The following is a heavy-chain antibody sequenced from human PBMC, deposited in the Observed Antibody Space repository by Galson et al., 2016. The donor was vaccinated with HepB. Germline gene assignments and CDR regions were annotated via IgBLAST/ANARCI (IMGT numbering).Heavy chain of an antibody. D-gene: IGHD1-1*01. CDR3: AREYPYCTGTICYPKKNYYYYGLDV. CDR2: VLYTSSTV. V-gene: IGHV3-11*01. Sequence: SLRLSCAGSGFTFSDYYMAWIRQAPGKGLEWISYVLYTSSTVFYADSVKGRFTISRDNDKNSLYLHMNSLRAEDTATYYCAREYPYCTGTICYPKKNYYYYGLDVWGQGTTVTVSS. J-gene: IGHJ6*02. CDR1: GFTFSDYY.